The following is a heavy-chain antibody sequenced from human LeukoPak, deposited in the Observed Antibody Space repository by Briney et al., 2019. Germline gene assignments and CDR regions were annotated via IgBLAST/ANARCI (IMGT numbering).Heavy chain of an antibody. CDR2: ISAYNGNT. CDR3: ARLVAVAGTADAFDI. Sequence: ASVKVSCKASGYTFTSYGISWVRQAPGQGREWMGWISAYNGNTNYAQKLQGRVTMTTDTSTSTAYMELRSLRSDDTAVYYCARLVAVAGTADAFDIWGQGTMVTVSS. V-gene: IGHV1-18*01. J-gene: IGHJ3*02. D-gene: IGHD6-19*01. CDR1: GYTFTSYG.